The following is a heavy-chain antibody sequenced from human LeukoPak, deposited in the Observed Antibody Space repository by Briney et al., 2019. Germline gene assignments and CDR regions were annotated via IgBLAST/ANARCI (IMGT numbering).Heavy chain of an antibody. D-gene: IGHD3-3*01. CDR2: INPNSGGT. CDR3: ARDGGLSQYDFWSGYHNPSYYYYYMDV. V-gene: IGHV1-2*02. Sequence: GATVKVSCKASGYTFTGYYMHWVRQAPGQGLEWMGWINPNSGGTNYAQKFQGRVTMTRDTSISTAYMELSRLRSDDTAVYYCARDGGLSQYDFWSGYHNPSYYYYYMDVWGKGTTVTVSS. CDR1: GYTFTGYY. J-gene: IGHJ6*03.